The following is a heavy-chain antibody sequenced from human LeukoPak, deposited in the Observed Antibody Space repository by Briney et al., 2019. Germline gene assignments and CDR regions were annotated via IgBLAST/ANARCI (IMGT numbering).Heavy chain of an antibody. CDR2: IIPIFSTA. J-gene: IGHJ6*01. V-gene: IGHV1-69*06. D-gene: IGHD3-10*01. CDR3: ASSPVRGVLYGMDV. Sequence: GSSVEVSCKPSGAIFSTYAISWVRQAHGQGLEWMGGIIPIFSTANYAQKFQGRVTMTADKSTSTAYMKLSSLRSDDTAVYYCASSPVRGVLYGMDVWGKGATVTVSS. CDR1: GAIFSTYA.